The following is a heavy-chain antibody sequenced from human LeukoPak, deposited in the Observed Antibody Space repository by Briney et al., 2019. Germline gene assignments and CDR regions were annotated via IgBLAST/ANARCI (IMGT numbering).Heavy chain of an antibody. J-gene: IGHJ4*02. V-gene: IGHV4-39*01. CDR3: ARQPGYNYGYFYFDY. Sequence: SETLSLTCTVSGGSITSTTYYWGWIRQPPGEGLEWIGGIHHSGSAYYNPSFKTRVTISVDTSKNRFSLKLRSVTAADTAVYYSARQPGYNYGYFYFDYWGQGTLVTVSS. D-gene: IGHD5-18*01. CDR2: IHHSGSA. CDR1: GGSITSTTYY.